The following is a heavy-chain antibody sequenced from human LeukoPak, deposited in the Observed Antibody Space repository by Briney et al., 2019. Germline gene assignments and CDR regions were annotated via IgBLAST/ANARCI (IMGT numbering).Heavy chain of an antibody. D-gene: IGHD3-22*01. Sequence: SETLSLTCTVSGGSISSYYWSWIRQPPGKGLEWIGYIYYSGSTNYNPSLKSRVTISVDTSKNQFSLKLSSVTAADTAVYYCARASGMYYYDSSGHISGHFDYWGQGTLVTVSS. CDR1: GGSISSYY. CDR3: ARASGMYYYDSSGHISGHFDY. CDR2: IYYSGST. J-gene: IGHJ4*02. V-gene: IGHV4-59*01.